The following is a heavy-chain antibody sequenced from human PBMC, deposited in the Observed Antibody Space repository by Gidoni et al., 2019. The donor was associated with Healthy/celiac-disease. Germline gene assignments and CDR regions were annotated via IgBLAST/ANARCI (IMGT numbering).Heavy chain of an antibody. CDR2: ISYDGSNK. V-gene: IGHV3-30*03. J-gene: IGHJ6*02. Sequence: QVQLVVSGGGVVQPGRSLRLSCAASGFTVSSSGMTWARQAPGKGLEWLAVISYDGSNKYYADSVKGRFTISRDNSKNTLYLQMNSLRAEDTAVYDCARQYCSGGSCYSTYYYYGMDVWGQGTTVTVFS. CDR3: ARQYCSGGSCYSTYYYYGMDV. CDR1: GFTVSSSG. D-gene: IGHD2-15*01.